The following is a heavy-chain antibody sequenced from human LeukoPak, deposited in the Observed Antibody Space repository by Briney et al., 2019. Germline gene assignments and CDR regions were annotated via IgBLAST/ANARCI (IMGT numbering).Heavy chain of an antibody. V-gene: IGHV1-18*01. CDR1: GYTFTSYG. J-gene: IGHJ4*02. Sequence: ASVKVSCKASGYTFTSYGISWVRQAPGQGLEWMGWISAYNGNTNYAQKLQGRVTTTTDISTSTAYMELRSLRSDYTAVYYCAREPYQLLSNFDYWGQGTLVTVSS. CDR3: AREPYQLLSNFDY. D-gene: IGHD2-2*01. CDR2: ISAYNGNT.